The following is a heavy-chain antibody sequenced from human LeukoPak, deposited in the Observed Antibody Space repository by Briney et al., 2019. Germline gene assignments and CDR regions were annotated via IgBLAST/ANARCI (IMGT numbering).Heavy chain of an antibody. V-gene: IGHV3-9*01. CDR1: GFTFDDYA. D-gene: IGHD4-17*01. CDR2: ISWNSGSK. J-gene: IGHJ6*03. Sequence: HPGGSLRLSCAASGFTFDDYAMHWVRHAPGKGLEWVSGISWNSGSKGYADSVKGRFTISRDNAKKSLYLQMNSLRAEDTAVYYCARGDSTVTTRTSRRGYFYYYYMDVWGKGTTVTVSS. CDR3: ARGDSTVTTRTSRRGYFYYYYMDV.